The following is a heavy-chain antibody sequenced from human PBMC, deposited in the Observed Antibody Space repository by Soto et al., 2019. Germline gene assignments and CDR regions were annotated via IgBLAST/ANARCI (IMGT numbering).Heavy chain of an antibody. J-gene: IGHJ3*01. CDR2: IKYDESLR. CDR1: GFTFSTYW. CDR3: ARYPHGDFIGFSI. V-gene: IGHV3-7*01. Sequence: EVQLVESGGGLVQPGGSLRLSCVASGFTFSTYWMNWVRQAPGKGLEWVANIKYDESLRQYVDSVKGRFTISRDNVKNLLYLQMNSRRAEATAVYYCARYPHGDFIGFSIWGQGTLVTVSS. D-gene: IGHD3-3*02.